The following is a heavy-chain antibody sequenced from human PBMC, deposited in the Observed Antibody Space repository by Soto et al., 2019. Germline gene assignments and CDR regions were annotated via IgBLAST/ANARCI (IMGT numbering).Heavy chain of an antibody. D-gene: IGHD3-10*01. V-gene: IGHV4-31*03. CDR2: IYYSGST. J-gene: IGHJ4*02. CDR3: ARDGSGSYSYYYFDY. CDR1: GGSISSGGYY. Sequence: SETLSLTCTVSGGSISSGGYYWSWIRQHPGKGLEWIGYIYYSGSTYYNPYLKSRVTISVDTSKNQFSLKLSSVTAAVMALYYCARDGSGSYSYYYFDYWGQGTLVTVSS.